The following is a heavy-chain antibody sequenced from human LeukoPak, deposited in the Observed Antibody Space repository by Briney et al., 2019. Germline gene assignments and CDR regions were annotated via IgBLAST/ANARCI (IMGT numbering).Heavy chain of an antibody. CDR1: GFTLTSYN. V-gene: IGHV3-21*01. CDR3: ARDDTTTVTTSVDY. J-gene: IGHJ4*02. Sequence: GGSLRLSCAASGFTLTSYNMNWVRQAPGKGLEWVSSITSSSDYIYYADSVKGRFIISRDNAKNSLYLQMNSLRAEDTAVYYCARDDTTTVTTSVDYWGQGTLVTVSS. CDR2: ITSSSDYI. D-gene: IGHD4-17*01.